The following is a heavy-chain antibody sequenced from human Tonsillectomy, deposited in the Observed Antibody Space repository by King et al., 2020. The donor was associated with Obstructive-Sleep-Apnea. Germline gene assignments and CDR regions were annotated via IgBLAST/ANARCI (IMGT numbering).Heavy chain of an antibody. V-gene: IGHV4-34*01. J-gene: IGHJ4*02. CDR3: ARGYGDDGLGY. Sequence: VQLQQWGAGLLKPSETLSLTCGVYGGSFSGYYWSWIRQPPGKGLEWIGEINHSGSTNYNPSHKSRVTISVDTSKNQFSLKLSSVTAADTAVYYCARGYGDDGLGYWGQGTLVTVSS. CDR2: INHSGST. CDR1: GGSFSGYY. D-gene: IGHD4-17*01.